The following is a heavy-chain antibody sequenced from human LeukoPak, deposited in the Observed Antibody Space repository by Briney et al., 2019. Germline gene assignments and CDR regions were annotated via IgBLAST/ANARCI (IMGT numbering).Heavy chain of an antibody. CDR2: INSDGSST. CDR3: AKGGATVIDH. D-gene: IGHD4-17*01. CDR1: GFTFSNYW. J-gene: IGHJ1*01. V-gene: IGHV3-74*01. Sequence: GGSLRLSCAASGFTFSNYWMHWVRQAPGKGLVWVSRINSDGSSTTSADSVKGRFTISRDNAKNTLYLQMNSLRAEDTAVYYCAKGGATVIDHWGQGTLVTVSS.